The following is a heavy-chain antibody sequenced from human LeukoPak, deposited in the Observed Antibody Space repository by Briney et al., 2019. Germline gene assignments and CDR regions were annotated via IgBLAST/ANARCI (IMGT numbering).Heavy chain of an antibody. CDR1: GFTFSNYD. V-gene: IGHV3-48*03. CDR2: ISTSGSIT. Sequence: PGGSLRLSCAASGFTFSNYDMNWVRQAPGKGLECLSFISTSGSITYYADSVKGRLSISRDNAKNSLYLQMSSLRADDTAIYYCARVPRDGYSYGFYDSWGQGTLVTVSS. D-gene: IGHD5-18*01. CDR3: ARVPRDGYSYGFYDS. J-gene: IGHJ4*02.